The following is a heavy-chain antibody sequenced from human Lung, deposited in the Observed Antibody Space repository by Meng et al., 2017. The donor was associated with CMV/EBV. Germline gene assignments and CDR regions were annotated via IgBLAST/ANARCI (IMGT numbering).Heavy chain of an antibody. D-gene: IGHD5-12*01. CDR3: ARERFLSGYSGYDAGGWFDP. CDR1: GFTFSSYW. V-gene: IGHV3-74*01. CDR2: INSDGSST. J-gene: IGHJ5*02. Sequence: GEXXKISCAASGFTFSSYWMHWVRQAPGKGLVWVSRINSDGSSTSYADSVKGRFTISRDNAKNTLYLQMNSLRAEDTAVYYCARERFLSGYSGYDAGGWFDPWGHGTLVTVSS.